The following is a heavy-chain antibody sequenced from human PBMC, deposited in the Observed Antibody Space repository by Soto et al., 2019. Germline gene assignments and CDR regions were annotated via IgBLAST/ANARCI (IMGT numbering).Heavy chain of an antibody. CDR2: ISSSSSYT. CDR1: GFTFSDYY. Sequence: VGSLRLSCAASGFTFSDYYMSWIRQAPGKGLEWVSYISSSSSYTNYADAVKGRFTISRDNAKNSLYLQMNSLRDEDTAVYYCARDFPQGIDYGMDVWGQGTTVTVSS. J-gene: IGHJ6*02. CDR3: ARDFPQGIDYGMDV. V-gene: IGHV3-11*06.